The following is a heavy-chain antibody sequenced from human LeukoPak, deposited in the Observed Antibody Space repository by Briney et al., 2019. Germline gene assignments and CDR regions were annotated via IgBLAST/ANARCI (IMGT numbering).Heavy chain of an antibody. CDR3: ARTDSGSYYGMDV. Sequence: GGSLRLSCAASGFTFSSYSMNWVRQAPGKGLEWVANIKQDGSEKYYVDSVKGRFTISRDNAKNSLYLQMNSLRAEDTAVYYCARTDSGSYYGMDVWGQGTTVTVSS. D-gene: IGHD1-26*01. CDR2: IKQDGSEK. V-gene: IGHV3-7*03. J-gene: IGHJ6*02. CDR1: GFTFSSYS.